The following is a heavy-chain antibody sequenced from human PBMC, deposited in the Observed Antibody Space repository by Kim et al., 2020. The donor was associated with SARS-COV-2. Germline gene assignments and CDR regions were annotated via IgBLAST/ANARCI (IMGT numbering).Heavy chain of an antibody. D-gene: IGHD3-10*01. CDR1: GFTFSSYA. Sequence: GGSLRLSCAASGFTFSSYAMHWVRQAPGKGLEWVAVISYDGSKKYYADSVKGRFTISRDNSKNTLYLQMNSLRAEDTAVYYCPRSLTVYGSGRHLDYWGQGTLVTVSS. V-gene: IGHV3-30-3*01. CDR2: ISYDGSKK. J-gene: IGHJ4*02. CDR3: PRSLTVYGSGRHLDY.